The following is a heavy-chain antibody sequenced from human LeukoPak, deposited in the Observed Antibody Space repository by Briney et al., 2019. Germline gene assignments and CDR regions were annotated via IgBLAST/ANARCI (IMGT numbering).Heavy chain of an antibody. CDR2: ISYDGSNK. CDR3: AKDLEATTRGFDY. D-gene: IGHD5-12*01. Sequence: GRSLRLSCAASGFSFSSYGMHWARQAPGKGLEWVAVISYDGSNKYYALSVKGRFTISRDNSKNTLCLQMSSLRAEDTAVYYCAKDLEATTRGFDYWGQGSRVTVSS. CDR1: GFSFSSYG. V-gene: IGHV3-30*18. J-gene: IGHJ4*02.